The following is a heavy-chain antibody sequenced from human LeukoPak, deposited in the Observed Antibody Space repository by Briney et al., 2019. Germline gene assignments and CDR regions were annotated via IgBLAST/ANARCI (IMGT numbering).Heavy chain of an antibody. J-gene: IGHJ4*02. CDR2: INSDGSST. V-gene: IGHV3-74*01. D-gene: IGHD3-9*01. Sequence: PGGSLRLSCAASGFTFSNYAMSWVRQAPGKGLEWVSRINSDGSSTSYADSVKGRFTISRDNAKNTLYLQMNSLRAEDTAVYYCARESNLWGDILTGSLGPNDYWGQGTLVTVSS. CDR3: ARESNLWGDILTGSLGPNDY. CDR1: GFTFSNYA.